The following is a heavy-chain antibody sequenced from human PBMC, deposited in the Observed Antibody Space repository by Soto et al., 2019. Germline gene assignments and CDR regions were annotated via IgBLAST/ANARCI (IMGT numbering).Heavy chain of an antibody. J-gene: IGHJ2*01. Sequence: KGLEWIGEINHSGSTTYNPSLRSRVTISVDTSKNQFSLKLSSVTAADTAVYYCFCHAEEGIQDALSVSAFLLNRTPDL. CDR2: INHSGST. V-gene: IGHV4-34*01. CDR3: FCHAEEGIQDALSVSAFLLNRTPDL. D-gene: IGHD1-1*01.